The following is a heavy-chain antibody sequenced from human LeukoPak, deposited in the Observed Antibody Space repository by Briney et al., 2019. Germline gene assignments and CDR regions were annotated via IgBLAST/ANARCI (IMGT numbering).Heavy chain of an antibody. CDR1: GGSISSSSYY. V-gene: IGHV4-39*07. Sequence: PSETLSLTCTVSGGSISSSSYYWGWIRQPPGKGLEWIASIYYSGSTYYNPSLKSRVTISVDTSKNQFSLKLSSVTAADTAVYYCASPVVTNDFWSGLYYYGMDVWGQGTTVTVSS. D-gene: IGHD3-3*01. CDR2: IYYSGST. CDR3: ASPVVTNDFWSGLYYYGMDV. J-gene: IGHJ6*02.